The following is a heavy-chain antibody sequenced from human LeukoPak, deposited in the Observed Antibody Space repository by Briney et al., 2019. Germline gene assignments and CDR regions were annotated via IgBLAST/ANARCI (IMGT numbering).Heavy chain of an antibody. CDR2: IYHSGST. V-gene: IGHV4-59*12. J-gene: IGHJ5*02. Sequence: PSETLSLTCTVSGGSISSYYWSWIRQPPGKGLEWIGYIYHSGSTYYNPSLKSRVTISVDRSKNQFSLKLSSVTAADTAVYYCASRGFVVVTANTWGQGTLVTVSS. CDR1: GGSISSYY. D-gene: IGHD2-21*02. CDR3: ASRGFVVVTANT.